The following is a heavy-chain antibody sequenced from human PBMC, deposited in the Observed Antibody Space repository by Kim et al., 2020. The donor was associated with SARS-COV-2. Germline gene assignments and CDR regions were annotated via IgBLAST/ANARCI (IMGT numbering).Heavy chain of an antibody. CDR2: IYYSGST. V-gene: IGHV4-30-4*01. J-gene: IGHJ3*02. CDR3: ARGEGITIFGVVIIGAFDI. CDR1: DGSISSGDYY. D-gene: IGHD3-3*01. Sequence: SETLSLTCTVSDGSISSGDYYWSWIRQPPGKGLEWIGYIYYSGSTYYNPSLKSRVTISVDTSKNQFSLKLSSVTAADTAVYYCARGEGITIFGVVIIGAFDIWGQGTMVTVSS.